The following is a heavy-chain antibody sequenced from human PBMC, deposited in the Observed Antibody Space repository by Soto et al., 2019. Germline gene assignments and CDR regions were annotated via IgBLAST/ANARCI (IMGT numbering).Heavy chain of an antibody. CDR2: ISSSGSTI. CDR3: ARGQETYDFWSVFGRPDNWFDP. D-gene: IGHD3-3*01. Sequence: PGGSLRLSCAASGFTFSDYYMSWIRQAPGKGLEWVSYISSSGSTIYYADSVKGRFTISRDNAKNSLYLQMNSLRAEDTAVYYCARGQETYDFWSVFGRPDNWFDPWGQGTLVTVSS. J-gene: IGHJ5*02. V-gene: IGHV3-11*04. CDR1: GFTFSDYY.